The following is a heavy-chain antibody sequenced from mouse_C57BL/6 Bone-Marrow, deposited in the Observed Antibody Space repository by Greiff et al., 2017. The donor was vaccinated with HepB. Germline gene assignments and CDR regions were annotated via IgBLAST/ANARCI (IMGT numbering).Heavy chain of an antibody. CDR3: ARYDYDGYYAMDY. V-gene: IGHV7-3*01. D-gene: IGHD2-4*01. J-gene: IGHJ4*01. CDR2: IRNKANGYTT. Sequence: EVHLVESGGGLVQPGGSLSLSCAASGFTFTDYYMSWVRQPPGKALEWLGFIRNKANGYTTEYSASVKRRFTISRDNSQSILYLQMNALRAEDSATYYCARYDYDGYYAMDYWGQGTSVTVSS. CDR1: GFTFTDYY.